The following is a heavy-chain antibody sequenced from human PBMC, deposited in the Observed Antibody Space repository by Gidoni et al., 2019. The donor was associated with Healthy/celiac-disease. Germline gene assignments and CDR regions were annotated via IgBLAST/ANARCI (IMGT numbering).Heavy chain of an antibody. V-gene: IGHV3-23*01. J-gene: IGHJ4*02. CDR2: GST. CDR3: AKDPSPLVPAAIFDY. D-gene: IGHD2-2*01. Sequence: GSTYYADSVKGRFTISRDNSKNTLYLQMNSLRAEDTAVYYCAKDPSPLVPAAIFDYWGQGTLVTVSS.